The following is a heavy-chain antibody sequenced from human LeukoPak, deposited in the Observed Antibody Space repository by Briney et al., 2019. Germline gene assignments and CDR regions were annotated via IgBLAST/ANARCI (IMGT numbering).Heavy chain of an antibody. CDR2: ISAYNGNT. Sequence: GASVKVSCKASGYTFTSYGISWVRQAPGQGLEWMGWISAYNGNTNYAQKLQGRVTMTTDTSTSTAYMELRSLRSDDTAVYYCARAGYGDSDSGGRFDPWGQGTLVTVSS. J-gene: IGHJ5*02. V-gene: IGHV1-18*01. CDR1: GYTFTSYG. CDR3: ARAGYGDSDSGGRFDP. D-gene: IGHD4-17*01.